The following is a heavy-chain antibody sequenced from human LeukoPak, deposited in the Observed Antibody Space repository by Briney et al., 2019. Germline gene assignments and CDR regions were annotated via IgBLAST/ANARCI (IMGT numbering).Heavy chain of an antibody. CDR1: GGSISSNY. D-gene: IGHD2-2*01. Sequence: SETLSLTCTMSGGSISSNYWSWIRQPPGKGLEWIGYIYYSGSTNYNPSLKSRVTISVHTSKNQFSLKLRSVTAADTAVYYCARPIDCSATTCSSPFDYWGQGSLVTVSA. CDR2: IYYSGST. CDR3: ARPIDCSATTCSSPFDY. J-gene: IGHJ4*02. V-gene: IGHV4-59*12.